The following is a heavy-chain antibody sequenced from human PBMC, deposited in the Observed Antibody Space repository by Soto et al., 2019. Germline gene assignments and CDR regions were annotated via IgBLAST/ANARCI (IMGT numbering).Heavy chain of an antibody. D-gene: IGHD2-15*01. CDR3: ASSAPHIYCSGGSCYG. CDR2: IWYDGSNK. Sequence: QVQLVESGGGVVQPGRSLRLSCAASGFTFSSYGMHWVRQAPGKGLEWVAVIWYDGSNKYYADSVKGRFTISRDNSKNTLYLQMNSLRAEDTAVYYCASSAPHIYCSGGSCYGWGQGTLVTVSS. V-gene: IGHV3-33*01. CDR1: GFTFSSYG. J-gene: IGHJ4*02.